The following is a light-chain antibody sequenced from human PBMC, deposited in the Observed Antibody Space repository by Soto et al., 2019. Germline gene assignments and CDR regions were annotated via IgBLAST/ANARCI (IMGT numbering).Light chain of an antibody. Sequence: EIVLTQSPGTLSLSPGERATISCRASQSVSSSYLAWYQQKPGQAPRLLIYGASSRANGIPDRFSGSGSRTDFTLTISRLEPEEFAVYYWQQYGSSPPVTFGQGTKLEIK. CDR1: QSVSSSY. CDR2: GAS. J-gene: IGKJ2*01. V-gene: IGKV3-20*01. CDR3: QQYGSSPPVT.